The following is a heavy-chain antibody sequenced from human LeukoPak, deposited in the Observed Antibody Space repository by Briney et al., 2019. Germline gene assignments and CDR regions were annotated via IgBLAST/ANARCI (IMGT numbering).Heavy chain of an antibody. CDR1: GFIFRKYV. J-gene: IGHJ4*02. D-gene: IGHD3-22*01. CDR3: ARDYYESSGYPPEPYDN. Sequence: GGSLRLSCAASGFIFRKYVMSWVRQAPGKGLEWVSAISSNGASTYYADSVKGRFTISRDNSKNTLYLQMNSLRTEDTAVYYCARDYYESSGYPPEPYDNWGQGTLVTVSS. CDR2: ISSNGAST. V-gene: IGHV3-23*01.